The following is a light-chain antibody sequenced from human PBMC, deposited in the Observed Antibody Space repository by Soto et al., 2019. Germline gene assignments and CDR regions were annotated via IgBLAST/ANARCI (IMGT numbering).Light chain of an antibody. CDR1: SSDVGGYNY. V-gene: IGLV2-8*01. CDR2: EVT. J-gene: IGLJ1*01. CDR3: ASYAGGNQV. Sequence: QSVLTQPPSASGSPGQSVTISCTGTSSDVGGYNYVSWYQKYPDKAPKLMIYEVTKRPSGVPDRFSGSKSGNTASLTVSGLLAEDEADDYCASYAGGNQVFGTGTKFTVL.